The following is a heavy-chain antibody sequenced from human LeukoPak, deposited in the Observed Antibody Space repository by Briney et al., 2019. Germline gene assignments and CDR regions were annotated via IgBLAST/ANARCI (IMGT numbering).Heavy chain of an antibody. Sequence: GGSLRLSCEASGFTFSGSEMNWVRQAPGKGLEWVSYISTTGSTIYYADSVKGRFTISRDNAKNSLYLQMSSLRAEDTAVYYCARGDDYGDRSFDYWGQGTLVTVSS. D-gene: IGHD4-17*01. J-gene: IGHJ4*02. CDR3: ARGDDYGDRSFDY. CDR1: GFTFSGSE. CDR2: ISTTGSTI. V-gene: IGHV3-48*03.